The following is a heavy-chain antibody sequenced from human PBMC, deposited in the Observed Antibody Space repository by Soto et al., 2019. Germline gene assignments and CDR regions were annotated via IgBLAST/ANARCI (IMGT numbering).Heavy chain of an antibody. Sequence: LILSCAASGFTFSSYAISWVRHAPVKLLDWVSSISGSGGSTYYADSVKGRFTISRDNSKNTLYLQMNSLRAEDTAVYYCAKDGVTIFGVVITRPYYYYYGMDVWGQGTTVTVSS. J-gene: IGHJ6*02. CDR3: AKDGVTIFGVVITRPYYYYYGMDV. CDR2: ISGSGGST. D-gene: IGHD3-3*01. CDR1: GFTFSSYA. V-gene: IGHV3-23*01.